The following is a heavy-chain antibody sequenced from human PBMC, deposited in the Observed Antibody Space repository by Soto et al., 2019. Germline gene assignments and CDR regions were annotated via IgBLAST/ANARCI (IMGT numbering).Heavy chain of an antibody. V-gene: IGHV3-30*18. CDR2: ISYDGSNK. J-gene: IGHJ6*02. D-gene: IGHD3-22*01. CDR1: GFTFSSYG. Sequence: QVQLVESGGGVVQPGRSLRLSCAASGFTFSSYGMHWVRQAPGKGLEWVAVISYDGSNKYYADSVKGRFTISRDNSKNTVYLQMNSLRAEDTAVYYCAKGFVPSWLGAYGMDVWGQGTTVTVSS. CDR3: AKGFVPSWLGAYGMDV.